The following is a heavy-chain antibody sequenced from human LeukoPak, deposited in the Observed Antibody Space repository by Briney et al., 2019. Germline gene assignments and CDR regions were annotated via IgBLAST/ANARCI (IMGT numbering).Heavy chain of an antibody. J-gene: IGHJ4*02. CDR3: ARAPRYCSGGSCAAHY. CDR2: INPSGGST. D-gene: IGHD2-15*01. V-gene: IGHV1-46*01. CDR1: GYTFTSYY. Sequence: ASVKVSCKASGYTFTSYYMHWVRQAPGQGLEWMGIINPSGGSTSYAQKLQGRVTMTIDTSTSTAYMELRSLRSDDTAVYYCARAPRYCSGGSCAAHYWGQGTLVTVSS.